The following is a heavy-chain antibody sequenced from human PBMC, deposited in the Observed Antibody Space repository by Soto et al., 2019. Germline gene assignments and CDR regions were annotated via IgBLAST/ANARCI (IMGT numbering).Heavy chain of an antibody. J-gene: IGHJ6*02. CDR3: ARQPRDSTIFGVVPYYYGMDV. V-gene: IGHV5-10-1*01. Sequence: GESLKISCNGSGYSFTSYWISWVRQMPGKGLEWMGRIDPSDSYTNYSPSFQGHVTISADKSISTAYLQWSSLKASDTAMYYCARQPRDSTIFGVVPYYYGMDVWSQGTTVT. CDR2: IDPSDSYT. D-gene: IGHD3-3*01. CDR1: GYSFTSYW.